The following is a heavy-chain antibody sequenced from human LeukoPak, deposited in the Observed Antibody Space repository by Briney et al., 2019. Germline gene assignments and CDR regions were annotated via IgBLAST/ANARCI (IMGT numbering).Heavy chain of an antibody. Sequence: GGSLRLSCAASGFSFSSRWMSWVRQAPGKGLEWVAKTKEDGSEKYYVDSVKGRFTISRDNANNSLYLLMNSLRAEDTAVYYCARHGNYDFDYWGQGTLVTVSS. CDR2: TKEDGSEK. V-gene: IGHV3-7*05. D-gene: IGHD3-16*01. CDR1: GFSFSSRW. CDR3: ARHGNYDFDY. J-gene: IGHJ4*02.